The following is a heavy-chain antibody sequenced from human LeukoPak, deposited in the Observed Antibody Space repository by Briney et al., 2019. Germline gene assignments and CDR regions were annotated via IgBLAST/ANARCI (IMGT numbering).Heavy chain of an antibody. Sequence: GGSLRLSCAASGFTFSSYAMSWVRQAPGKGLEWVSAISGSGGSTYYADSVKGRFTISRDNSKNTLYLQMNSLRAEDTAVYYCVKGDLWGADRANFDYWGQGTLVTVSS. J-gene: IGHJ4*02. CDR2: ISGSGGST. CDR1: GFTFSSYA. D-gene: IGHD3-3*01. CDR3: VKGDLWGADRANFDY. V-gene: IGHV3-23*01.